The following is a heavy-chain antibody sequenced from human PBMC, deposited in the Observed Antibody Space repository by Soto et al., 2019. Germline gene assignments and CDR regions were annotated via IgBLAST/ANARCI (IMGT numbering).Heavy chain of an antibody. J-gene: IGHJ6*02. Sequence: QVQLVQSGAEVKKPGSSVKVSCEASGGTFSTYTVSWMRQAPGQGLEWMGGIIPIFRTANYAQKFQGRVTVTADESTSTAYMELSSLRSEDTAVYYCARRYCISTSCHYYGMDVWGQGTTVTVSS. V-gene: IGHV1-69*12. D-gene: IGHD2-2*01. CDR1: GGTFSTYT. CDR2: IIPIFRTA. CDR3: ARRYCISTSCHYYGMDV.